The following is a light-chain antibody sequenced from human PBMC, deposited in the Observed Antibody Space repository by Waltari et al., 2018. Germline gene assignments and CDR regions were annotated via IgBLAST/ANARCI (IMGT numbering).Light chain of an antibody. V-gene: IGLV2-23*02. Sequence: QSALTQPASVSGSAGQSITISCTGTSDDVGSYNFVSWYQQNPGKAPRLLVSGVTKRPAGVSGRFSGSKSGITASLTISGLQTEDEADYYCCSYAGGATWVFGGGTKLTVL. J-gene: IGLJ3*02. CDR1: SDDVGSYNF. CDR3: CSYAGGATWV. CDR2: GVT.